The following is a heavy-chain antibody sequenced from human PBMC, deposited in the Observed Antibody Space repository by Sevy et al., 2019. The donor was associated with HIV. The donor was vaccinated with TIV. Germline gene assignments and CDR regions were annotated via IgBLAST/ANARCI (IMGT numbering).Heavy chain of an antibody. Sequence: GGSLRLSCAASGFTFSSYGMHWVRQAPGKGLEWVAVISYDGSNKYYAYSVKGRFTISRDNSKNTLYLQMNSLRAEDTAVYYCAKDGYYYDSSGYYGYFDYWGQGTLVTVSS. D-gene: IGHD3-22*01. V-gene: IGHV3-30*18. CDR1: GFTFSSYG. CDR3: AKDGYYYDSSGYYGYFDY. CDR2: ISYDGSNK. J-gene: IGHJ4*02.